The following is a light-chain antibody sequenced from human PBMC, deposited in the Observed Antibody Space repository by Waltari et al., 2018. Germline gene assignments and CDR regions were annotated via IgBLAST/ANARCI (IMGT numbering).Light chain of an antibody. Sequence: QSVLTQPPSMSGTPGQRVTISCSGSHSNIGSNFVYWYQQFPGMAPRLLIFENSRRPSGVLDRFSDSKAGASASLAISGLRAEDEAHYHCASWDDSLRGRVFGGGTRLTVL. CDR1: HSNIGSNF. CDR3: ASWDDSLRGRV. CDR2: ENS. J-gene: IGLJ2*01. V-gene: IGLV1-47*01.